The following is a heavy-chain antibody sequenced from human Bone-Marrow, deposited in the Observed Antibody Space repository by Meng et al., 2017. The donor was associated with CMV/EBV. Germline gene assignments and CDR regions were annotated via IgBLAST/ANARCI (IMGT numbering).Heavy chain of an antibody. J-gene: IGHJ4*02. Sequence: GESLKISCAASGFTFSSYAMSWVRQAPGKGLEWVSAISSNGGSTYYADSVKGRFTISRDNSKNTLYLQMGSLRAEDMAVYYCARGDYGDHWGQGTLVTVSS. CDR3: ARGDYGDH. CDR1: GFTFSSYA. CDR2: ISSNGGST. V-gene: IGHV3-64*02.